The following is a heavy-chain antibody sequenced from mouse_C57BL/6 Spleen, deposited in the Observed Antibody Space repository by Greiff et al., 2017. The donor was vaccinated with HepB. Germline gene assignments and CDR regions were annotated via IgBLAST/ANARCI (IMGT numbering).Heavy chain of an antibody. J-gene: IGHJ1*03. V-gene: IGHV1-54*01. D-gene: IGHD2-12*01. CDR1: GYAFTNYL. CDR3: ARGYSYWYFDV. Sequence: QVQLKESGAELVRPGTSVKVSCKASGYAFTNYLIEWVKQRPGQGLEWIGVINPGSGGTNYNEKFKGKATLTADKSSSTAYMQLSSLTSEDSAVYFCARGYSYWYFDVWGTGTTVTVSS. CDR2: INPGSGGT.